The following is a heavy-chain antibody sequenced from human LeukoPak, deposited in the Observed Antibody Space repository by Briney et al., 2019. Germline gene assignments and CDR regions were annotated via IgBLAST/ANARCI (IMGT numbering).Heavy chain of an antibody. CDR2: ISDDGDNK. V-gene: IGHV3-30*18. D-gene: IGHD7-27*01. Sequence: PGRSLRLSCAASGFTFTNFAMHWVRQAPGKGLEWVTVISDDGDNKYFADSVKGRFTISRDNSKNTLYLQMNSLRAEDTAVYYCAKNFLGKPLPWGQGTLVTVSS. J-gene: IGHJ5*02. CDR1: GFTFTNFA. CDR3: AKNFLGKPLP.